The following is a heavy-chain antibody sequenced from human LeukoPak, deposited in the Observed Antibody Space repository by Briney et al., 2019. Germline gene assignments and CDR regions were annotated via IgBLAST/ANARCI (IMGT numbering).Heavy chain of an antibody. CDR1: GFTFSYYV. CDR3: ARELFSSGSCPDG. Sequence: GGSLRLSCSASGFTFSYYVIHWVRQAPGKGLEWVALIWSDGSNKYYADSVKGRITISRDNSKNTVYLQMNSLRAEDTAVYYCARELFSSGSCPDGWGQGTLVTVSS. V-gene: IGHV3-33*01. J-gene: IGHJ4*02. CDR2: IWSDGSNK. D-gene: IGHD3-10*01.